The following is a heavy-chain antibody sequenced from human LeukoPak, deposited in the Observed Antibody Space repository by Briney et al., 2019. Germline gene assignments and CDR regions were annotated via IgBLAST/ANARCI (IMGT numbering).Heavy chain of an antibody. CDR2: MEKELNGYAT. Sequence: GVSLRLSCAASGFTFSDSSIHWVREASGKGLEWVGLMEKELNGYATAYAASVRGRFTISRDDSQNTAYLQMDSLKTEDTALYYCTRDSGTYNWLDPWGQGTLVTVSS. CDR3: TRDSGTYNWLDP. V-gene: IGHV3-73*01. CDR1: GFTFSDSS. D-gene: IGHD1-26*01. J-gene: IGHJ5*02.